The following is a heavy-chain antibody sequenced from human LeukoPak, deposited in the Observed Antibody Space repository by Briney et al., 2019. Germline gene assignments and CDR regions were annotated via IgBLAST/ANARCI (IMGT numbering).Heavy chain of an antibody. J-gene: IGHJ4*02. V-gene: IGHV3-23*01. D-gene: IGHD3-10*01. CDR3: AKGHYYGSGSLDY. Sequence: GGSLRLSCAASGFAFSSYGMSWVRQAPGKGLEWVSAIGGRDGSTYYADSVKGRFTISRDNSMNTLYVQMNSLRAEDTAVYYCAKGHYYGSGSLDYWGQGTLVTVSS. CDR1: GFAFSSYG. CDR2: IGGRDGST.